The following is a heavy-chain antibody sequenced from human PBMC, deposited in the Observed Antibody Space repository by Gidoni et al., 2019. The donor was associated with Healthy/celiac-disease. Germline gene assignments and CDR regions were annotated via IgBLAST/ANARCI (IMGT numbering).Heavy chain of an antibody. CDR2: ISGSGGST. D-gene: IGHD6-13*01. CDR3: AKDLKTGYSSSWYAVEVWAFDY. J-gene: IGHJ4*02. V-gene: IGHV3-23*01. CDR1: GFTFRSYA. Sequence: EVQLLESGGGLVQPGGSLRLSCAASGFTFRSYAMRWLRQAPGKGLGWVSAISGSGGSTYYADSVKGRFTISRDNSKNTLYLQMNSLRAEDTAVYYCAKDLKTGYSSSWYAVEVWAFDYWGQGTLVTVSS.